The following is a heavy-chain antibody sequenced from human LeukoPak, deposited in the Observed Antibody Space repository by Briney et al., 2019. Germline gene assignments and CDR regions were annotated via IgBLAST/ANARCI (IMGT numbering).Heavy chain of an antibody. Sequence: SETLSLTCTVSGASFSSGSYYWGWIRQPPGKGLEWIGSMYYSGNTYYNPSLKSRVTISVDTSKNQFSLKLSSVTAADTAVYYCAREDNSGSLDWFDPWGQGTLVTVSS. CDR3: AREDNSGSLDWFDP. J-gene: IGHJ5*02. CDR1: GASFSSGSYY. D-gene: IGHD1-26*01. V-gene: IGHV4-39*07. CDR2: MYYSGNT.